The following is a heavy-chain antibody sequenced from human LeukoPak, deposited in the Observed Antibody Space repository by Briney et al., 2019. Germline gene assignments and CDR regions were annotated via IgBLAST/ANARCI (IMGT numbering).Heavy chain of an antibody. J-gene: IGHJ4*02. CDR2: IYSGGST. Sequence: GGSLRLSCAASGFTVSSNYMSWVRQAPGKGLEWISVIYSGGSTYYADSVKGRLTISRDNSKNTLYLQMNSLRAEDTAVYYCAIRRSGGSCYGYWGQGTLVTVSS. CDR3: AIRRSGGSCYGY. CDR1: GFTVSSNY. D-gene: IGHD2-15*01. V-gene: IGHV3-53*01.